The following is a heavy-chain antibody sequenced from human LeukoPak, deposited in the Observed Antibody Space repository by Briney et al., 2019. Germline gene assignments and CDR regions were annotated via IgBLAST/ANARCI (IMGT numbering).Heavy chain of an antibody. CDR2: INHSGST. D-gene: IGHD3-10*01. J-gene: IGHJ4*02. V-gene: IGHV4-34*01. CDR3: ARGRYGSGSYYDDY. CDR1: GGSFSGYY. Sequence: SETLSLTCAVYGGSFSGYYWSWIRQPPGKGLEWIGEINHSGSTNYNPSLKSRVTISVDTSKDQFSLKLSSVTAADTAVYYCARGRYGSGSYYDDYWGQGTLVTVSS.